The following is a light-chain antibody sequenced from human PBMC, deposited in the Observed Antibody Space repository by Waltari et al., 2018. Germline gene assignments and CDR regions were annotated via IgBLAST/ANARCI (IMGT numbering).Light chain of an antibody. Sequence: QSALTQPASVSGSPGQSITISCTGTSSDIGGYNYVSWYQQHPGKAPKLMIYDVNMLPSGVRNRSSGSEPGSTASLTSSGLQAEEEADYYCTSYTISSALVFGGGTKLTVL. J-gene: IGLJ2*01. V-gene: IGLV2-14*03. CDR2: DVN. CDR1: SSDIGGYNY. CDR3: TSYTISSALV.